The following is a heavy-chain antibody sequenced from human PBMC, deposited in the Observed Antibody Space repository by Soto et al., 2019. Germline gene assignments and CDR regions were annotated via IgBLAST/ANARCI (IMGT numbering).Heavy chain of an antibody. Sequence: EVQLVESGGGLAKRGGSLRPSVPARGFSLMPLWLSWAGQVPGKGLEWVANISPDGSRMAYVGSVNDRFTISRGNAQNTLYLQMNSLTAEDTAVYYCARHVIRGQGTLVTVSS. CDR2: ISPDGSRM. CDR1: GFSLMPLW. J-gene: IGHJ4*02. CDR3: ARHVI. D-gene: IGHD2-21*01. V-gene: IGHV3-7*01.